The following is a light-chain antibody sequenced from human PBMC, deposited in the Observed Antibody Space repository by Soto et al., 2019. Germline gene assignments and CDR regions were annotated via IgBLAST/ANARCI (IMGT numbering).Light chain of an antibody. CDR1: QSISSW. Sequence: DIQMTQSPSTLSASVGDRVTITCRASQSISSWLAWYQQKPGKAPKLLIHKASSLESGVPSRFSGSGSGTEFTLTISSLKHDDFATYYCQQYNSYPGTFGQGTKV. CDR2: KAS. V-gene: IGKV1-5*03. CDR3: QQYNSYPGT. J-gene: IGKJ1*01.